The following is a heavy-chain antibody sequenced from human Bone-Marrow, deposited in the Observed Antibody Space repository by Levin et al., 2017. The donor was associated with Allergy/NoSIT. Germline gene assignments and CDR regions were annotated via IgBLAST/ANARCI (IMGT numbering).Heavy chain of an antibody. CDR1: GFTFSSYA. V-gene: IGHV3-23*01. J-gene: IGHJ4*02. Sequence: GESLKISCAASGFTFSSYAMTWVRQAPGKGLEWVSGITGSGGSTYYADSVKGRLTISRDNSKNTLYLQMNSLRAEDTAVYYCAKGSGLQAYDVFDYWGQGTLVTVSS. CDR2: ITGSGGST. D-gene: IGHD3-22*01. CDR3: AKGSGLQAYDVFDY.